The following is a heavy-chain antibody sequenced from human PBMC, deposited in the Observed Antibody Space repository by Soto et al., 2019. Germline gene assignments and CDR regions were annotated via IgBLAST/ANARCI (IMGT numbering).Heavy chain of an antibody. CDR2: ISYDGSNK. V-gene: IGHV3-30*18. CDR1: GFTFSSYG. Sequence: GGSLRLSCAASGFTFSSYGMHWVRQAPGKGLEWVAVISYDGSNKYYADSVKGRFTISRDNSKNTLYLQMNSLRAEDTAVYYCAKQGYDILTGLNYYYYYGMDVWGQGTTVTVSS. J-gene: IGHJ6*02. D-gene: IGHD3-9*01. CDR3: AKQGYDILTGLNYYYYYGMDV.